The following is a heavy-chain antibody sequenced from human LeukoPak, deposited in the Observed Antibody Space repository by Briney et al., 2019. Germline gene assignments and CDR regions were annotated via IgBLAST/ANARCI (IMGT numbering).Heavy chain of an antibody. CDR3: ARVGVATLDFDY. V-gene: IGHV3-11*01. CDR2: ISSSGSTI. J-gene: IGHJ4*02. Sequence: GGSLRLSCAASGFTFSSYAMSWIRQAPGKGLEWVSYISSSGSTIYYADSVKGRFTISRDNAKNSLYLQMNSLRAGDTAVYYCARVGVATLDFDYWGQGTLVTVSS. D-gene: IGHD5-12*01. CDR1: GFTFSSYA.